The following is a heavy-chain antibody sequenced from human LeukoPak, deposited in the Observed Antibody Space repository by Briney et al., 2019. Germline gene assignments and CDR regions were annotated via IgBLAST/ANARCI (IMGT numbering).Heavy chain of an antibody. CDR1: GFTFNKYW. Sequence: GGSLRLSCVDFGFTFNKYWMSWVRQAPGKGLEWLVNIDQDGSEKYYVDSVKGRFTISRDNAKNSVYLQMNSLRGEDTGIYYCARGLATAAAYWGQGTLVTVSS. CDR3: ARGLATAAAY. J-gene: IGHJ4*02. CDR2: IDQDGSEK. D-gene: IGHD6-13*01. V-gene: IGHV3-7*01.